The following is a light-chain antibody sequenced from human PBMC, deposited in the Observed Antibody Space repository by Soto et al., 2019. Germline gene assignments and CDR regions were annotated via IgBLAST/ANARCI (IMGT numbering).Light chain of an antibody. CDR3: QQYYNTPIT. J-gene: IGKJ5*01. V-gene: IGKV4-1*01. CDR1: QSVLYSSNNKNY. CDR2: WAS. Sequence: DIVMTQSPDSLAVSLGERATINCKPSQSVLYSSNNKNYLAWYQQKPGQPPKLLIYWASTWASGVPDRFSGSGSGTDFTLTISSLQAEDVAVYYCQQYYNTPITFGQGTRLEIK.